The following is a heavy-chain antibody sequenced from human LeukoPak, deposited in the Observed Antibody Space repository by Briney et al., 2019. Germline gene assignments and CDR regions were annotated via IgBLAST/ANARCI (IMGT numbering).Heavy chain of an antibody. CDR3: ARAGVWDYSDSSGYHNAAFDI. D-gene: IGHD3-22*01. J-gene: IGHJ3*02. CDR1: GYTFTGYY. V-gene: IGHV1-2*02. Sequence: ASVKVSCKASGYTFTGYYMHWVRQAPGQGLEWMGWINPNSGATNYAQKFQGRVTVTRDTSISTAYMDLSRLRSDDMAVYYCARAGVWDYSDSSGYHNAAFDIWGQGTMVTVSS. CDR2: INPNSGAT.